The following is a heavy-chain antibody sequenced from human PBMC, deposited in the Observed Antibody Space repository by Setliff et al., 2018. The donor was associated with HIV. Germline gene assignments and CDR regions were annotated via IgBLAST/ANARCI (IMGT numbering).Heavy chain of an antibody. CDR2: IFHSGNT. D-gene: IGHD1-26*01. CDR3: ARSTVGVGATFP. J-gene: IGHJ4*02. Sequence: PSETLSLTCTVSGDSMSSDNYFWVWVRQPPGKGLEWMGNIFHSGNTYYSPSLKSRVTISVDTSKNEFSLRLRSVTAADTAIYYCARSTVGVGATFPWGRGTLVTVSS. V-gene: IGHV4-39*07. CDR1: GDSMSSDNYF.